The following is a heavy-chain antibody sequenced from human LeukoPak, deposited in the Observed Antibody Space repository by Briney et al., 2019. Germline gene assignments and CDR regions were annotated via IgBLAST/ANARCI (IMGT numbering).Heavy chain of an antibody. Sequence: PGGSLRLSCAASGFTFSSYAMHWVRQAPGKGLEWVAVISYDGSNKYYADSVKGRFTISRDNSKNTLYLQMNSLRAEDTAVYYCARALITMIVVDGSDAFDIWGQGTMVTVSS. V-gene: IGHV3-30*04. D-gene: IGHD3-22*01. CDR3: ARALITMIVVDGSDAFDI. CDR1: GFTFSSYA. CDR2: ISYDGSNK. J-gene: IGHJ3*02.